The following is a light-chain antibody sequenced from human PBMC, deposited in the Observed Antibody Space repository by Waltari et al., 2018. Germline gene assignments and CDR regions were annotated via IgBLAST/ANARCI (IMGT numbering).Light chain of an antibody. V-gene: IGLV2-14*01. CDR3: SSYTISATVV. CDR1: SSDVGTYDY. Sequence: QSALTQPASVSGSPGQSITISCTGTSSDVGTYDYASWYQQHPGKAPKRMIYEVNNRPSGVSNRFSGSKSGNTASLTISGLQAEDEADYYCSSYTISATVVFDGGTKLTVL. J-gene: IGLJ3*02. CDR2: EVN.